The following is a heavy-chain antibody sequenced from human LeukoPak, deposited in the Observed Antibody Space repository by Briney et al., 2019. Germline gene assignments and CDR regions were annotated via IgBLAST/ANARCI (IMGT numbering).Heavy chain of an antibody. J-gene: IGHJ4*02. CDR2: IKSDGTYS. Sequence: GGSLRLSCVASGFTFTSRWMHWVRQAPGKGLVCVSRIKSDGTYSDYGDSVRGRFTISGDNAKDTLYLQMNSLRVEDTAVYYCVRDDDQYGVDYWGRGTLVTVSS. CDR3: VRDDDQYGVDY. D-gene: IGHD1-1*01. CDR1: GFTFTSRW. V-gene: IGHV3-74*01.